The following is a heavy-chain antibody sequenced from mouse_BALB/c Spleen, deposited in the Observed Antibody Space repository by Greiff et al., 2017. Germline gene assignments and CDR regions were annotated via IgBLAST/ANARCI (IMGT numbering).Heavy chain of an antibody. V-gene: IGHV2-9*02. CDR1: GFSLTSYG. D-gene: IGHD2-3*01. CDR3: AREGDGYYWYFDV. Sequence: QVQLKESGPGLVAPSQSLSITCTVSGFSLTSYGVHWVRQPPGKGLEWLGVIWAGGSTNYNSALMSRLSISKDNSKSQVFLKMNSLQTDDTAMYYCAREGDGYYWYFDVWGAGTTVTVSS. J-gene: IGHJ1*01. CDR2: IWAGGST.